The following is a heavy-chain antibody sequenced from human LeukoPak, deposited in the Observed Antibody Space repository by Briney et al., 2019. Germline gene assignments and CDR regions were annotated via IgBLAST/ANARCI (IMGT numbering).Heavy chain of an antibody. CDR1: GYTFTSYD. CDR2: MNPNSGNT. V-gene: IGHV1-8*01. J-gene: IGHJ4*02. Sequence: ASVKVSCKASGYTFTSYDINWVRQATGQGLEWMGWMNPNSGNTGYAQKFQGRVTMTRNTSISTAYMELSSLRAEDTAVYYCAKDRPPPFYSNYVGGSDYWGQGTLVTVSS. CDR3: AKDRPPPFYSNYVGGSDY. D-gene: IGHD4-4*01.